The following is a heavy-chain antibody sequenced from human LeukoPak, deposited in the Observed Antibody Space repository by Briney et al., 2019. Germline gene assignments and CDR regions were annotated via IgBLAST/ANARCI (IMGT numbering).Heavy chain of an antibody. J-gene: IGHJ4*02. Sequence: GASVKVSCKASGYAFTSYDINWVRQATGQGLEWMGWMNPNSGNTGYAQKFQGRVTMTTDTSTSTAYMELRSLRSDDTAVYYCASRVGATTLAYWGQGTLVTVSS. V-gene: IGHV1-8*01. CDR1: GYAFTSYD. CDR2: MNPNSGNT. CDR3: ASRVGATTLAY. D-gene: IGHD1-26*01.